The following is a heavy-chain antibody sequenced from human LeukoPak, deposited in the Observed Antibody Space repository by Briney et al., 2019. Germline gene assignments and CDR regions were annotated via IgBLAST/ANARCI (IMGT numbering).Heavy chain of an antibody. D-gene: IGHD3-22*01. Sequence: ASVKVSCKASGYTFTSYGISWVRQAPGQGLEWMGWISAYNGNTNYAQKLQGRVTMTTDTSTSTAYMELSSLRSEDTAVYYCATTTVYYYDSSGYPKSTFDYWGQGTLVTVSS. CDR2: ISAYNGNT. CDR1: GYTFTSYG. J-gene: IGHJ4*02. V-gene: IGHV1-18*01. CDR3: ATTTVYYYDSSGYPKSTFDY.